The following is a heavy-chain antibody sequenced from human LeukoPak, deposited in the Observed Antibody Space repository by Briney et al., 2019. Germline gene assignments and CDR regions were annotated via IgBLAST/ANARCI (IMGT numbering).Heavy chain of an antibody. CDR2: IILILGIA. D-gene: IGHD1-26*01. CDR1: GGTFSSYA. CDR3: ARFEVGASPDY. J-gene: IGHJ4*02. V-gene: IGHV1-69*04. Sequence: SVKVSCKASGGTFSSYAISWVRQAPGQGLEWMGRIILILGIANYAQKFQGRVTITADKSTSTAYMELSSLRCEDTAVYYCARFEVGASPDYWGQGTLVTVS.